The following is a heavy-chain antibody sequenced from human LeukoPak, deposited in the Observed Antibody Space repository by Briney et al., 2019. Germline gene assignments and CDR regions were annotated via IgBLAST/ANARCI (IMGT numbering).Heavy chain of an antibody. J-gene: IGHJ6*03. D-gene: IGHD1-26*01. Sequence: SETLSLTCTVSGGSISTYYWSWIRQPPGKGLEWIGNIYDSGSTNYNPSLKSRVTISVDTSKNQFSLKLSSVTAADTAVYYCVRGGSGSYLTYNYYYMDVWGQGTLVTVSS. CDR3: VRGGSGSYLTYNYYYMDV. CDR1: GGSISTYY. CDR2: IYDSGST. V-gene: IGHV4-59*01.